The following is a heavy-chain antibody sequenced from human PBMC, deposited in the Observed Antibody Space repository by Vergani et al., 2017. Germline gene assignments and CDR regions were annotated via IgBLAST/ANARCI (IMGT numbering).Heavy chain of an antibody. Sequence: QVQLVESGGGVVQPGRSLRLSCAASGFTFSSYGMHWVRQAPGKGLEWVAVISYDGSNKYYADSVKGRFTISRDNSKNTLYLQMNSLRAEDTAVYYCARAKILRFSSGPFDYWGQGTLVTVSS. D-gene: IGHD3-3*01. CDR1: GFTFSSYG. V-gene: IGHV3-30*03. CDR3: ARAKILRFSSGPFDY. CDR2: ISYDGSNK. J-gene: IGHJ4*02.